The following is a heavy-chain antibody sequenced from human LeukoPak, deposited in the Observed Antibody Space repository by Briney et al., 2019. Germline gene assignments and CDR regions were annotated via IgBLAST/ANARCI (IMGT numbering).Heavy chain of an antibody. Sequence: GGSLRLSCAASGFSFSDYYMSWIRQAPGKGRDWLSYIIISGSDTFYADSVSGRFTNSRDNDKNSLFLQMNSLRVEDTAVYYCARVAGTTQRTAFDIWGQGTMVTVSS. J-gene: IGHJ3*02. CDR3: ARVAGTTQRTAFDI. CDR1: GFSFSDYY. CDR2: IIISGSDT. V-gene: IGHV3-11*01. D-gene: IGHD1-1*01.